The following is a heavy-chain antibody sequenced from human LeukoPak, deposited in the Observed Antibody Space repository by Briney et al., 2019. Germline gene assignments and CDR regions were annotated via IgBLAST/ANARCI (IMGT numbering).Heavy chain of an antibody. Sequence: PGGSLRLSCAASGFSFGTHWMNWVRQGPGKGLVWVSRINSNGRTTDYADSVKGRFTISRDNAKNTLYLQMNSLRAEDTAVYFCERGRSLSGAWTGADWGQGSLVTVSS. J-gene: IGHJ4*02. CDR1: GFSFGTHW. CDR2: INSNGRTT. V-gene: IGHV3-74*01. D-gene: IGHD5-12*01. CDR3: ERGRSLSGAWTGAD.